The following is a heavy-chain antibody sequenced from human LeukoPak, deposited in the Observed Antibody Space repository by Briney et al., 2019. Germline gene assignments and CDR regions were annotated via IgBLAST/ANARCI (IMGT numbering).Heavy chain of an antibody. CDR1: GYTFTGYY. CDR3: ARKYSSGWNFDY. CDR2: IYPNSGGT. Sequence: GASVKVPCKASGYTFTGYYMHWVRQAPGQGLEWMGWIYPNSGGTNYAQKFQGRVTMTRDTSISTAYMELSRLRSDDTAVYYCARKYSSGWNFDYWGQGTLVTVSS. V-gene: IGHV1-2*02. J-gene: IGHJ4*02. D-gene: IGHD6-19*01.